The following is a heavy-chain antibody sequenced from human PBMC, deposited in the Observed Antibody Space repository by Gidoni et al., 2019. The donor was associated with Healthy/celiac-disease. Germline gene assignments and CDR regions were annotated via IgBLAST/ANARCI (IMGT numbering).Heavy chain of an antibody. CDR2: LIPIFGAA. Sequence: QVQLVQSGAEVKKPGSSVKVSCKAPGGTFSSYAISRVRQAPGQGLEWMGGLIPIFGAANYAQKFQGRVTITADESTSTAYMELSSLRSEDTAVYYCAREGGRITIFGVAGYNWFDPWGQGTLVTVSS. D-gene: IGHD3-3*01. CDR1: GGTFSSYA. CDR3: AREGGRITIFGVAGYNWFDP. J-gene: IGHJ5*02. V-gene: IGHV1-69*01.